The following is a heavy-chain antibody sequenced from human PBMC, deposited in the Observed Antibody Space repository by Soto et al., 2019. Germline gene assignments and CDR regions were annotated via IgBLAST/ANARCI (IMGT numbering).Heavy chain of an antibody. CDR2: IYSGGST. CDR1: GFTVSSNY. J-gene: IGHJ4*02. V-gene: IGHV3-53*01. CDR3: ARVTGGSGSYFDY. Sequence: GGSLRLSCAASGFTVSSNYMSWVRQAPGKGLEWVSVIYSGGSTYYADSVKGRFTISRDNSENTLYLQMNSLRAEDTAVYYCARVTGGSGSYFDYWGQGTLVTVSS. D-gene: IGHD3-10*01.